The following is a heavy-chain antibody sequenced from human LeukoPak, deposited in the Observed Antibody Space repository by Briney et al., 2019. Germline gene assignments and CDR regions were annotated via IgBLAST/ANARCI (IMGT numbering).Heavy chain of an antibody. CDR3: AGWLRLYNWFDP. J-gene: IGHJ5*02. Sequence: PSETLSLTCTVSGGSISSSSYYWGWIRQPPGKGLEWIGSIYYSGSTYYNPSLKSRVTISVDTSKNQFSLKLSSVTAADTAVYYCAGWLRLYNWFDPWGQGTLVTVSS. D-gene: IGHD5-24*01. CDR1: GGSISSSSYY. CDR2: IYYSGST. V-gene: IGHV4-39*01.